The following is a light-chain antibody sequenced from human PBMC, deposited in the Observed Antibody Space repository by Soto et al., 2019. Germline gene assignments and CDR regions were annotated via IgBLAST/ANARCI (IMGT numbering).Light chain of an antibody. CDR3: GSYTTGSAEV. Sequence: QSVLTQPASVSGSPGQSIAMSCTGTSSDVGAYDFVSWYQQHPGKAPKLLIYDVNNRPSGIFSRFSGSKSGNPASLTISGLQAEDEAEYYCGSYTTGSAEVFGTGTKVTVL. V-gene: IGLV2-14*03. CDR1: SSDVGAYDF. J-gene: IGLJ1*01. CDR2: DVN.